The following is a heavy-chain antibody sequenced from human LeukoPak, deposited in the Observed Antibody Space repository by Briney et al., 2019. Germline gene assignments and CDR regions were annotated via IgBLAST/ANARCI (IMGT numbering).Heavy chain of an antibody. J-gene: IGHJ5*02. CDR1: GFTFSRYV. CDR3: ARDDYGSGSYYNSFDP. CDR2: IWYDGSNK. Sequence: PGGSLRLSCAASGFTFSRYVMHWVRQAPGKGLEWVPVIWYDGSNKYYADSVKGRFTTSRDNSKNTLYLQMNSLRAEDTAVYYCARDDYGSGSYYNSFDPWGQGTLVTVSS. V-gene: IGHV3-33*01. D-gene: IGHD3-10*01.